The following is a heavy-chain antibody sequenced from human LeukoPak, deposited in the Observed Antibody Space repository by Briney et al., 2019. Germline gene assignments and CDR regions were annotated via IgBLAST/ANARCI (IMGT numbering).Heavy chain of an antibody. D-gene: IGHD3-10*01. CDR3: AREGLGSAMYFDY. Sequence: SETLSLTCTVSGGSISSGSYYWSWIRQPAGKGLEWIGRIYTSGSTNYNPSLKSRVTISVDTSKNQFSLKLSSVTAADTAVYYCAREGLGSAMYFDYWGQGTLVTVSS. CDR1: GGSISSGSYY. V-gene: IGHV4-61*02. CDR2: IYTSGST. J-gene: IGHJ4*02.